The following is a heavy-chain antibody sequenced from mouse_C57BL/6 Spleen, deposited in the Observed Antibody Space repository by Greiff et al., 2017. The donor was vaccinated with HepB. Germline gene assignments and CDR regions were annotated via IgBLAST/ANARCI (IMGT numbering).Heavy chain of an antibody. CDR2: IDPSDSYT. CDR1: GYTFTSYW. CDR3: ARTGTDY. Sequence: QVQLQQPGAELVKPGASVKLSCKASGYTFTSYWMQWVKQRPGQGLEWIGEIDPSDSYTNYNQKFKGKATLTVATSSSTACMQLSSLTSEGSAVYYCARTGTDYWGQGTTLTVSS. J-gene: IGHJ2*01. D-gene: IGHD4-1*01. V-gene: IGHV1-50*01.